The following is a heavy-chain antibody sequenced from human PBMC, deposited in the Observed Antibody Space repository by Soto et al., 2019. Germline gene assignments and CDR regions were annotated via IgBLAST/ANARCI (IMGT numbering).Heavy chain of an antibody. CDR1: GYTFTSYY. V-gene: IGHV1-46*01. CDR2: INPSGGST. Sequence: ASVKVSCKASGYTFTSYYMHWVRQAPGQGLEWMGIINPSGGSTSYAQKFQGRVTMTRDTSTSTVYMELSSLRSEDTAVYYCARDRYYYDSSGYYLPLDYWGQGTLVTV. J-gene: IGHJ4*02. D-gene: IGHD3-22*01. CDR3: ARDRYYYDSSGYYLPLDY.